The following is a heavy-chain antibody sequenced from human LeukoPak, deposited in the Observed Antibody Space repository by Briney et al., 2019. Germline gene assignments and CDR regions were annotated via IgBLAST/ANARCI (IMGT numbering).Heavy chain of an antibody. V-gene: IGHV4-61*08. J-gene: IGHJ6*03. CDR1: GDSISSGDYY. D-gene: IGHD1-26*01. CDR2: IYYSGST. Sequence: KSSETLSLTCTVSGDSISSGDYYWSWIRQPLGKGLEWIGYIYYSGSTNYNPSLKSRVTISVDTAKNQFSLKLSSVTAADTAVYYCARAYSGYYYYMEVWGKGTTVTVSS. CDR3: ARAYSGYYYYMEV.